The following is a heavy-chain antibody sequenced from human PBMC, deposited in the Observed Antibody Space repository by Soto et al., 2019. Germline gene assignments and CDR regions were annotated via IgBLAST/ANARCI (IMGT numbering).Heavy chain of an antibody. CDR1: GFTFRNYE. CDR2: ISAAGDP. CDR3: ARTDRDFYGLDV. Sequence: EVQLVESGGGLVQPGGSLRLSCEASGFTFRNYEMHWVLQGTGKGLEWVSGISAAGDPDYADSVEGRFTISRENAQNSFFLQMNSLRVGDTAVYYCARTDRDFYGLDVWGQGTKVIVSS. V-gene: IGHV3-13*05. J-gene: IGHJ6*02.